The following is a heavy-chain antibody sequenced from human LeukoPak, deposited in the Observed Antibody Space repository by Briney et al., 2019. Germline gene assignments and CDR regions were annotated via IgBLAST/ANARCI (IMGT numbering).Heavy chain of an antibody. D-gene: IGHD6-19*01. Sequence: ASVKVSCKASGYTFTSFDINWVRQATGQGLQWMGWMNPNSDNTAYAQKFQGRVSMTWNTSISTAYMEQSSLRSEDTAVYYCARRGAGTHFDYWGQGTLVTVSS. CDR2: MNPNSDNT. CDR1: GYTFTSFD. J-gene: IGHJ4*02. CDR3: ARRGAGTHFDY. V-gene: IGHV1-8*01.